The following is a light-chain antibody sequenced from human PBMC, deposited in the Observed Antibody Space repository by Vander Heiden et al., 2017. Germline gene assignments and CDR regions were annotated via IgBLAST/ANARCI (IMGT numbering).Light chain of an antibody. Sequence: DIVMTQSPVSLAVSLGERATINCKSSQSVLYSSNNKNYLAWYQQKPGQPPKLLIYWAFTRESGVPDRFSGSGSGTDFTLTISRLQAEDVAVYYCQQYYSTPYTFGQGTKLEIK. CDR1: QSVLYSSNNKNY. CDR3: QQYYSTPYT. CDR2: WAF. J-gene: IGKJ2*01. V-gene: IGKV4-1*01.